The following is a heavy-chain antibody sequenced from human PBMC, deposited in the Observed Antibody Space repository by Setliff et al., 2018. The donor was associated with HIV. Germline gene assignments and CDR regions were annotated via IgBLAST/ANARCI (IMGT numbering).Heavy chain of an antibody. CDR1: GFTFSNYA. CDR3: AKGHYSSGDSKQNGFDM. CDR2: ISGSGGLT. D-gene: IGHD3-22*01. Sequence: GGSLRLSCAASGFTFSNYAMNWVRQAPGKGLEWVSTISGSGGLTFYADSVKGRFTISRDNSKNTLYPRMNSLRAEDTVVYYCAKGHYSSGDSKQNGFDMWGQGTMVTVSS. V-gene: IGHV3-23*01. J-gene: IGHJ3*02.